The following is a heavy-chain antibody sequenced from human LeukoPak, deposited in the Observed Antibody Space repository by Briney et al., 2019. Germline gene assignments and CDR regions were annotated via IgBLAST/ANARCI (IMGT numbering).Heavy chain of an antibody. J-gene: IGHJ4*02. CDR1: GGSISSGSYY. V-gene: IGHV4-61*02. Sequence: SQTLSLTCTVSGGSISSGSYYWSWIRQPAGKGLEWIGRIYTSGSTNYNPSLKSRVTISVDTSKNQFSLKLSSVTAADTAVYYCARGGGYHHLDYWGQGTLVTVSS. CDR3: ARGGGYHHLDY. D-gene: IGHD5-12*01. CDR2: IYTSGST.